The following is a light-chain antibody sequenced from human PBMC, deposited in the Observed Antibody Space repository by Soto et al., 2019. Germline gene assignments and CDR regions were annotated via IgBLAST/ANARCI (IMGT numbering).Light chain of an antibody. CDR2: GAS. Sequence: EIVLTQSPGTLSLSPRERATLSCRASQSVSSSYLAWYQHKPGQAPRLLIYGASSRAPGIPDRFSGSGSGTDFTRTISRLEPEDFAVYYCQQYAASPRTFGQGTQVEVK. CDR1: QSVSSSY. J-gene: IGKJ1*01. V-gene: IGKV3-20*01. CDR3: QQYAASPRT.